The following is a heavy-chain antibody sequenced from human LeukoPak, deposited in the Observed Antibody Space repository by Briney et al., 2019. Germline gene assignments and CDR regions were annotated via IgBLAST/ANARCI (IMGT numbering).Heavy chain of an antibody. D-gene: IGHD6-13*01. Sequence: GGSLRLSCAASGFTFSSYWMHWVRQAPGKGLVWVSRINSDGSSTSYADSVKGRFTISRDNAKNTLYLQMNSLRAEDTAVYYCATGTSSSWYQVYDYWGQGTLVAVSS. J-gene: IGHJ4*02. CDR1: GFTFSSYW. V-gene: IGHV3-74*01. CDR2: INSDGSST. CDR3: ATGTSSSWYQVYDY.